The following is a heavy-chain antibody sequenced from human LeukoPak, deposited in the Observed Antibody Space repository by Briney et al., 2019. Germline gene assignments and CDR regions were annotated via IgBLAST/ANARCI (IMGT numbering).Heavy chain of an antibody. Sequence: SSETLSLTCAVSGGAFSNYFWTWLRQPPGMGLEWIVEINDSGSTNSHSFLRSRVAISLDTSKNQFSLRLTSVTAADTAVYYCARGQYCSTTTCYSARRYFDFWGQGTLVTVSS. D-gene: IGHD2-2*01. CDR3: ARGQYCSTTTCYSARRYFDF. V-gene: IGHV4-34*01. CDR2: INDSGST. CDR1: GGAFSNYF. J-gene: IGHJ4*02.